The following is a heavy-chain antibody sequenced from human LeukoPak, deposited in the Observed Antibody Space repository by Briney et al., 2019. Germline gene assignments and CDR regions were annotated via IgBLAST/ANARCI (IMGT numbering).Heavy chain of an antibody. Sequence: SETLSLTCAVYGGSFSGYYWSWIRQPPGKGLEWIGEINHSGSTNYNPSLKSRVTISVDTSKNQFSLKLSSVTAADTAVYYCARGRPGGSRSFDYWGQGTLVAVSS. J-gene: IGHJ4*02. CDR2: INHSGST. CDR3: ARGRPGGSRSFDY. D-gene: IGHD6-13*01. V-gene: IGHV4-34*01. CDR1: GGSFSGYY.